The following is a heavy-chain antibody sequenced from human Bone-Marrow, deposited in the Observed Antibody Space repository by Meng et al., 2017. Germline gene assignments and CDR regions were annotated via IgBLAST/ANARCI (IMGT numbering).Heavy chain of an antibody. Sequence: SVKLSCKASGGTFSSYAISWVRQAPGQGLEWMGGIIPIFGTANYAQKSQGRVTITADKSTSTAYMELSSLRSEDTAVHYCARYYYDSSGRYYYYYGMDVWGQGTTVTVSS. CDR2: IIPIFGTA. CDR1: GGTFSSYA. D-gene: IGHD3-22*01. CDR3: ARYYYDSSGRYYYYYGMDV. V-gene: IGHV1-69*06. J-gene: IGHJ6*02.